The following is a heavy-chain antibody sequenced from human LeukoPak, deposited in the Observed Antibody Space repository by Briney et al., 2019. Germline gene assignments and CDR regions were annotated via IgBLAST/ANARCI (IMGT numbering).Heavy chain of an antibody. V-gene: IGHV3-23*01. D-gene: IGHD3-10*01. CDR3: AKAWGWFGGALGY. CDR1: GFTFSSYS. CDR2: ISGSGGST. Sequence: GGSLRLSCAASGFTFSSYSMSWVRQAPGKGLEWVSAISGSGGSTYYADSVKGRFTISRDNSKNTLYLQMNSLRAEDTAVYYCAKAWGWFGGALGYWGQGTLVTVSS. J-gene: IGHJ4*02.